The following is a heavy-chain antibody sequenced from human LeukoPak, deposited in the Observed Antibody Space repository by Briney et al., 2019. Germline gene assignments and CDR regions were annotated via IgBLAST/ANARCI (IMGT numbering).Heavy chain of an antibody. CDR1: GFTFTTYW. D-gene: IGHD5-24*01. CDR2: IKQDGTEK. J-gene: IGHJ6*03. V-gene: IGHV3-7*01. CDR3: ARRWLQSWGMDV. Sequence: GESLRLSCEASGFTFTTYWLGWVRQPPGKGLEWVANIKQDGTEKYYVDSVKGRFTISRDNAKNSLYLQMNSLRAEDTAVYYCARRWLQSWGMDVWGKGTTVIVSS.